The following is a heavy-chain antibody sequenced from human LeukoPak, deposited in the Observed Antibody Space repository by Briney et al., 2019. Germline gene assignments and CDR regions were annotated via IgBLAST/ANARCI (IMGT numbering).Heavy chain of an antibody. CDR1: GASFEHFF. D-gene: IGHD5-18*01. CDR3: ASHRRSHGSEY. CDR2: VYYSWST. V-gene: IGHV4-59*08. Sequence: TSETLSLTCTVSGASFEHFFWSWIRQPPGKGLEGIGYVYYSWSTDYNSSLKSRLTFTLDTSKNQFSLKLMSVTSADRRRHYCASHRRSHGSEYLGQGTLVTVS. J-gene: IGHJ4*01.